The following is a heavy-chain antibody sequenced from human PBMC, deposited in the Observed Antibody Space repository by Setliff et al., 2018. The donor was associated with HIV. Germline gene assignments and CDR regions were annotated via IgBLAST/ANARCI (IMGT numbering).Heavy chain of an antibody. CDR2: ISESG. CDR1: GFAFSSQA. V-gene: IGHV3-23*01. Sequence: GGSLRLSCAASGFAFSSQAMSWVRQAPGKGLDWVSVISESGYSADSVKGRFTISRDNSKNMLYLQMNNLTTEDTAVYYCARGVRGVVNGMDVWGQGTTVTVSS. CDR3: ARGVRGVVNGMDV. J-gene: IGHJ6*02. D-gene: IGHD3-10*01.